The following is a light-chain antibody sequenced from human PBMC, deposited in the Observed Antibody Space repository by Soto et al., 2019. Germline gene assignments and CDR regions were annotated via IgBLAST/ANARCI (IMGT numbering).Light chain of an antibody. V-gene: IGLV2-14*01. CDR1: SSDGGGYNY. J-gene: IGLJ1*01. Sequence: QPVLTQPASVSGSPGQSITISCTGTSSDGGGYNYVSWYQQHPGKAPKLMIYDVSNRPSGVSNRFSGSKSGNTASLTISGLQAEDEADYYCSSYTSSSTLYVFGTGTKLTVL. CDR3: SSYTSSSTLYV. CDR2: DVS.